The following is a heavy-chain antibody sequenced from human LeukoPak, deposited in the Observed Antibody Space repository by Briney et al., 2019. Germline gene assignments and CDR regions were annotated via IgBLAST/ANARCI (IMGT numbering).Heavy chain of an antibody. CDR3: AKDRGSGWPQFDY. J-gene: IGHJ4*02. D-gene: IGHD6-19*01. CDR2: ISGRGGST. Sequence: PGGSLRLSCAASGFSFGSYALSWVRQAPGKGLEWVSAISGRGGSTYYADSVKGRFTISRDNSKNTLYLQMNSLRAEDTAVYYCAKDRGSGWPQFDYWGQGTLVTVSS. CDR1: GFSFGSYA. V-gene: IGHV3-23*01.